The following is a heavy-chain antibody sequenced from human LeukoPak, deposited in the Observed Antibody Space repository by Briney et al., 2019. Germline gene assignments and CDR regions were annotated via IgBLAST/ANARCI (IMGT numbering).Heavy chain of an antibody. V-gene: IGHV4-38-2*02. CDR3: ARDMIGYYYDSSVNNWFDP. D-gene: IGHD3-22*01. CDR1: GFTFSDYY. CDR2: FYHGGST. Sequence: GSLRLSCAASGFTFSDYYMSWLRQAPGKGLEWIGPFYHGGSTYYNPSLKSRVTISVDTSKNQFSLNLTSVTAADTAVYYCARDMIGYYYDSSVNNWFDPWGQGTLVTVSS. J-gene: IGHJ5*02.